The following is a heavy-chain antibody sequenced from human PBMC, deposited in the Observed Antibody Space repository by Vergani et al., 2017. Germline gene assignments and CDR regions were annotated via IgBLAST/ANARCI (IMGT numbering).Heavy chain of an antibody. Sequence: QVQLQESGPGLVKPSGTLSLTCAVSGGSISSSNWWSWVRQPPGKGLEWIGEIYHSGSTKYNPSLKSRVTISVDKSKNQFSLKLSSVTAADTAVYHCARVGYCSSTSCXRDIWGQGTLVTVSS. V-gene: IGHV4-4*02. CDR2: IYHSGST. J-gene: IGHJ4*02. D-gene: IGHD2-2*01. CDR3: ARVGYCSSTSCXRDI. CDR1: GGSISSSNW.